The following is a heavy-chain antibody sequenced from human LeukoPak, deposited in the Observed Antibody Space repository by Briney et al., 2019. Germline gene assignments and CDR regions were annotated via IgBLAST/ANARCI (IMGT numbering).Heavy chain of an antibody. D-gene: IGHD4-17*01. CDR3: AKLSTGDYVFDY. Sequence: PGGSLRLSCAASGFTFSSYAMSCVRQAPGKGLEWVAVMSYDGSNKYYADSVKGRFTISRDNSKNTLYLQMNSLRAEDTAVYYCAKLSTGDYVFDYWGQGTLVTVSS. V-gene: IGHV3-30*18. CDR2: MSYDGSNK. J-gene: IGHJ4*02. CDR1: GFTFSSYA.